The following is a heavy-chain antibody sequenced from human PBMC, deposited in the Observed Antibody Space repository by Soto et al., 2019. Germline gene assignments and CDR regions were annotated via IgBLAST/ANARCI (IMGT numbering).Heavy chain of an antibody. CDR1: GYTFTSYA. CDR3: AQDPRIAARPRWFDP. D-gene: IGHD6-6*01. V-gene: IGHV1-18*01. CDR2: ISAYNGNT. J-gene: IGHJ5*02. Sequence: GASVKVSCKASGYTFTSYAISWVRQAPGQGLEWMGWISAYNGNTNYAQKLQGRVTMTTDTSTSTAYMELRSLRAEDTAVYYCAQDPRIAARPRWFDPWGQGTLVTVSS.